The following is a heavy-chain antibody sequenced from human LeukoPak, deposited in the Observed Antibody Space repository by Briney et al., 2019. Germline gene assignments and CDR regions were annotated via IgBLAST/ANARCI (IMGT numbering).Heavy chain of an antibody. CDR1: GFTFSSYG. Sequence: GGSLRLSCAASGFTFSSYGMHWVRQAPGKGLEWVAVISYDGSNKYYADSVKGRFTISRDNSKNTLYLQMNSLRAEDTAVYYCAINWYHDNWGQGTLVTVSS. J-gene: IGHJ4*02. V-gene: IGHV3-30*03. CDR2: ISYDGSNK. D-gene: IGHD6-13*01. CDR3: AINWYHDN.